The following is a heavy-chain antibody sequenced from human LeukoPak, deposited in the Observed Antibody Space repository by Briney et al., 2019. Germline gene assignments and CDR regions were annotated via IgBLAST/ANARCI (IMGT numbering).Heavy chain of an antibody. CDR2: ISWNSGSI. V-gene: IGHV3-9*01. Sequence: GGSLRPSCAASGFTFDDYAMHWVRQGPGKGLEWVSGISWNSGSIGYADSVKGRFTISRDNARNSLYLQMNSLRAEDTALYYCAKDRGAAGTGLGFDLWGQGTLVTVSS. D-gene: IGHD6-13*01. J-gene: IGHJ5*02. CDR3: AKDRGAAGTGLGFDL. CDR1: GFTFDDYA.